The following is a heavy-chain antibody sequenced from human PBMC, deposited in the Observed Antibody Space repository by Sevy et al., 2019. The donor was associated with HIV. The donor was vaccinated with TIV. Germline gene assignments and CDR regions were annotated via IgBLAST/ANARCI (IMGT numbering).Heavy chain of an antibody. J-gene: IGHJ3*02. V-gene: IGHV3-66*02. CDR1: GFTVSSNY. D-gene: IGHD2-2*01. CDR2: IYSGGST. Sequence: GGSLRLSCAASGFTVSSNYMSWVRQAPGKGLEWVSVIYSGGSTYYADSVKGRFTISRDNSKNTLYLQMNSLRAEDTAVYYCARDCSSTSCPGSDAFDIWGQGIMVTVSS. CDR3: ARDCSSTSCPGSDAFDI.